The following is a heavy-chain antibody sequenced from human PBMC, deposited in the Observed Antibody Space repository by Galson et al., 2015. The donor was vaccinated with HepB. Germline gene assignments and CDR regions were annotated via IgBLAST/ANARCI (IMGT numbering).Heavy chain of an antibody. CDR1: GGSISSSSYY. V-gene: IGHV4-39*01. CDR2: IYYSGST. CDR3: ASQGGYYDSSGLGLYYFDY. Sequence: SETLSLTCTVSGGSISSSSYYWGWIRQPPGKGLEWIGSIYYSGSTYYNPSLKSRVTISVDTSKNQFSLKLSSVTAADTAVYYCASQGGYYDSSGLGLYYFDYWGQGTLVTVSS. J-gene: IGHJ4*02. D-gene: IGHD3-22*01.